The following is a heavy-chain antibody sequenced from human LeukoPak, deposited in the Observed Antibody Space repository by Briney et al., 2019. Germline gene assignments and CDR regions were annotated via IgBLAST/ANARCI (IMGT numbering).Heavy chain of an antibody. CDR2: ISGSGGST. CDR3: AKVEYYYDSSGYPSDY. V-gene: IGHV3-23*01. D-gene: IGHD3-22*01. CDR1: GFTFSSYA. Sequence: GGSLRLSCAASGFTFSSYAMSWVRQAPGKGLEWVSAISGSGGSTYYADSVKGRFTISRDNSKNTLYLQMNSLRAEDTAVYYCAKVEYYYDSSGYPSDYWGQGTLVTVSS. J-gene: IGHJ4*02.